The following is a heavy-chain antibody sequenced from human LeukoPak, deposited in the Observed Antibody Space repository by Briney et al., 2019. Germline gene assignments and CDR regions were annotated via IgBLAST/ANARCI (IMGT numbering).Heavy chain of an antibody. CDR3: TTGNY. V-gene: IGHV3-15*01. CDR2: LKSKTAGGTT. CDR1: GFSFTNAW. J-gene: IGHJ4*02. Sequence: GGSLRLSCAASGFSFTNAWMAWVRQAPGKGLEWVGHLKSKTAGGTTDYAAPVKARFTISGDDTKNTLYLQMNSLRTEDTAVYYCTTGNYWGQGTLVTVSS.